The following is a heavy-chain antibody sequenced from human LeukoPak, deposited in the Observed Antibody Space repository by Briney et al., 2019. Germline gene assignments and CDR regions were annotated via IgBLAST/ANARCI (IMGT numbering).Heavy chain of an antibody. CDR3: AKGEWFTYYDY. J-gene: IGHJ4*02. CDR2: ISNSGGTT. V-gene: IGHV3-23*01. CDR1: GFTFSSYA. Sequence: GGSLRLPCAASGFTFSSYAMSWVRQAPGKGLEWVSAISNSGGTTYYADSVKGRFTISRDYSKNTLYLQMNSLRAEDTAVYYCAKGEWFTYYDYWGQGTLVTVSS. D-gene: IGHD3-3*01.